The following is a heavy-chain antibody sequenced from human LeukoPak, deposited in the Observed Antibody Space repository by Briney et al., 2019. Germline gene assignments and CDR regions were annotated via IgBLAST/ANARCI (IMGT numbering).Heavy chain of an antibody. CDR1: GYTFTSYY. Sequence: ASVKVSCKASGYTFTSYYMHWVRQAPGQGLEWMGIINPSGGSTSYAQKFQGRVTMARDMSTSTVYMELSSLRSEDTAVYYCARDRLVVTAMDYWGQGTLVTVSS. V-gene: IGHV1-46*01. CDR2: INPSGGST. D-gene: IGHD2-21*02. CDR3: ARDRLVVTAMDY. J-gene: IGHJ4*02.